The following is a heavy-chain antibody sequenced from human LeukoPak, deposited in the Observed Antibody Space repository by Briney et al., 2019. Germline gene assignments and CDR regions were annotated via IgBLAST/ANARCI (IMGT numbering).Heavy chain of an antibody. V-gene: IGHV1-69*13. Sequence: GASVKVSCKASGGTFSSYAISWVRQAPGQGLEWMGGIIPIFGTADYAQKFQGRVTITADESTSTAYMELSSLRSEDTAVYYCARDCSSTSCYAGPPNWGQGTLVTVSS. D-gene: IGHD2-2*01. CDR1: GGTFSSYA. CDR2: IIPIFGTA. CDR3: ARDCSSTSCYAGPPN. J-gene: IGHJ4*02.